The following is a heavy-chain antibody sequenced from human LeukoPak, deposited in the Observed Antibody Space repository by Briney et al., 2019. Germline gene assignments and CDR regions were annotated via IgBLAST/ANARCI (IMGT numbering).Heavy chain of an antibody. V-gene: IGHV3-23*01. D-gene: IGHD1-26*01. Sequence: GGSLRLSCAASGFTFSSYAMSWVRQAPWKGLEWVSAISGSGGSTYYADSVKGRFTISRDNSKNTLYLQMNSLRAEDTAVYYCAKGYDDSGSYSIDYWGQGTLVTVSS. CDR1: GFTFSSYA. CDR2: ISGSGGST. CDR3: AKGYDDSGSYSIDY. J-gene: IGHJ4*02.